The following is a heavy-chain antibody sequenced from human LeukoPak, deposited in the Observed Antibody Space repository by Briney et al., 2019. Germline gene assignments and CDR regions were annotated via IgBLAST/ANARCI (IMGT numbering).Heavy chain of an antibody. D-gene: IGHD3-3*01. CDR2: IIPIFGTA. CDR1: GGTFSSYT. Sequence: ASVKVSCKASGGTFSSYTISWVRQAPGQGFEWMGGIIPIFGTANYAQKFRGRVTITTDESTSTAYMELSSLRSEDTAVYYCARVNRHDFWSGYPDYWGQGTLVTVSS. J-gene: IGHJ4*02. CDR3: ARVNRHDFWSGYPDY. V-gene: IGHV1-69*05.